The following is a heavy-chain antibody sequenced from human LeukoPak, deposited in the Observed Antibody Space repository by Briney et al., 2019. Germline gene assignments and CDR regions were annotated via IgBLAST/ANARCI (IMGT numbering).Heavy chain of an antibody. Sequence: GASVKVSCKASGYTFTSYGISWVRQAPGQGLEWMGWISAYNGNTNYAQKLQGRVTMTTDTSTSTAYMELRSLRSDDTAVYYCARAGGDGDYAYSYYYMDVWGKGTTVTVSS. D-gene: IGHD4-17*01. J-gene: IGHJ6*03. CDR3: ARAGGDGDYAYSYYYMDV. CDR2: ISAYNGNT. V-gene: IGHV1-18*01. CDR1: GYTFTSYG.